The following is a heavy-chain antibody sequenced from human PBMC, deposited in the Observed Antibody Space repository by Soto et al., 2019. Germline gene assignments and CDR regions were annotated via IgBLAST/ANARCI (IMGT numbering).Heavy chain of an antibody. CDR2: ISYDGSYQ. D-gene: IGHD1-26*01. CDR3: GKGGEVGGVLGAH. J-gene: IGHJ4*02. Sequence: QVQLVESGGGVVQPGTSLRLSCEASGFAFNKFGMHWVRQAPGKGLEWVAFISYDGSYQYYADSVQGRLTITRDNSMNTLNMQLNSLRREDTAVYYCGKGGEVGGVLGAHWGQGTLVPVSS. CDR1: GFAFNKFG. V-gene: IGHV3-30*18.